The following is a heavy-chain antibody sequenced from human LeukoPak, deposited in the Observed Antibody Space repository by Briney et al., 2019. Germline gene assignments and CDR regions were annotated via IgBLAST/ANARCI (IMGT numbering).Heavy chain of an antibody. CDR2: IYYSGGT. Sequence: SETLSLTCTVSGGSVSSSSYYWGWIRQPPGKGPEWIGSIYYSGGTYHTPSLKSRVTISVDTSKNQFSLKLSSVSAADTAVYCCARLSSGWDLSWFDPWGQGTLVTVSS. CDR1: GGSVSSSSYY. V-gene: IGHV4-39*01. J-gene: IGHJ5*02. CDR3: ARLSSGWDLSWFDP. D-gene: IGHD6-19*01.